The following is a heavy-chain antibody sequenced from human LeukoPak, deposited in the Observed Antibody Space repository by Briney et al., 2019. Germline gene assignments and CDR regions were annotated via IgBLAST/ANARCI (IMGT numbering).Heavy chain of an antibody. Sequence: PSETLSLTCTVSGGSISSSSYYWGSIRQPPGKGREWIGSIYYSGGDYYNPSLKSRVPISVDTSNTQFSLKLSSGTAADTAMYYCARHSDSSWSYNWFDPWGQGTLVTVSS. CDR3: ARHSDSSWSYNWFDP. CDR2: IYYSGGD. V-gene: IGHV4-39*01. J-gene: IGHJ5*02. D-gene: IGHD6-13*01. CDR1: GGSISSSSYY.